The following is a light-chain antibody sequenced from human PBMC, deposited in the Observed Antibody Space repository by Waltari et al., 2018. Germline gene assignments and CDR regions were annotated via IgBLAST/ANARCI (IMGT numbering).Light chain of an antibody. J-gene: IGLJ3*02. CDR1: RRDGGAYNL. Sequence: QSALTQSAPVPGSPGQSTTIPCTGTRRDGGAYNLVSWYQHLPGSAPKLILSVVTKRPSGISARFSCSKSGNTASLTISGLQSEDEADYYCSSYTQSRTRVFVGGTKLTVL. CDR3: SSYTQSRTRV. V-gene: IGLV2-23*02. CDR2: VVT.